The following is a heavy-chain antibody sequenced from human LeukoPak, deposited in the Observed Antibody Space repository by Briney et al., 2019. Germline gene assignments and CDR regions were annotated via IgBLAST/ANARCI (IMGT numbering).Heavy chain of an antibody. CDR1: GFTFSSYW. Sequence: GGSLRLSCAASGFTFSSYWMHWVRQPPGKGLEWVSSIFPSGGEIHYADSVRGRFTISRDNSKSTLSLQMNSLRAEDTAIYYCATYRQVLLPFESWGQGTLVTVSS. J-gene: IGHJ4*02. D-gene: IGHD2-8*02. CDR2: IFPSGGEI. V-gene: IGHV3-23*01. CDR3: ATYRQVLLPFES.